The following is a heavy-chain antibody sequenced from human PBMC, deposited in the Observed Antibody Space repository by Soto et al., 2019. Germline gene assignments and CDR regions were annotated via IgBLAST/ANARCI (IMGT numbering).Heavy chain of an antibody. Sequence: QVQLVQSGAEVKKPGSSVKVSCKASGGTFSSYAISWVRQAPGQGLEWMGGIIPIFGTANYAQKFQGRVTITADESTSTAYMELSSLRSEDTAVYYCARGAHYCSGGSCYPNWFDPWGQGTLVTVSS. D-gene: IGHD2-15*01. CDR1: GGTFSSYA. CDR3: ARGAHYCSGGSCYPNWFDP. CDR2: IIPIFGTA. V-gene: IGHV1-69*12. J-gene: IGHJ5*02.